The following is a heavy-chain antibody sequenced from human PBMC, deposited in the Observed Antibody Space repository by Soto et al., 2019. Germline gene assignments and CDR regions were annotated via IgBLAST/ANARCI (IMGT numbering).Heavy chain of an antibody. CDR1: GFTFSSYA. D-gene: IGHD6-6*01. CDR3: ANSIDSSSICYYFDY. V-gene: IGHV3-23*01. Sequence: GGSLRLSCAASGFTFSSYAMSWVRQAPGKGLEWVSAISGSGGSTYYADSVKGRFTISRDNSKNTLYLQMNSLRAEDTAVYYCANSIDSSSICYYFDYWGQGTLVTVSS. CDR2: ISGSGGST. J-gene: IGHJ4*02.